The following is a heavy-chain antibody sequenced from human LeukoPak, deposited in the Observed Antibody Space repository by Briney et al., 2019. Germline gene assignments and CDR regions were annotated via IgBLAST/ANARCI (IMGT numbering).Heavy chain of an antibody. J-gene: IGHJ3*02. CDR3: ARDYYESSNNNFDVYDI. Sequence: GASVKVSCKASGYNFIDYGISWARQAPGQGPEWVGWVSNYDGRTNYAQKFQGRVTMTTDTSTSTAYMELRSLKSDDTAVYYCARDYYESSNNNFDVYDIWGQGTMVTVSS. V-gene: IGHV1-18*01. CDR2: VSNYDGRT. CDR1: GYNFIDYG. D-gene: IGHD3-22*01.